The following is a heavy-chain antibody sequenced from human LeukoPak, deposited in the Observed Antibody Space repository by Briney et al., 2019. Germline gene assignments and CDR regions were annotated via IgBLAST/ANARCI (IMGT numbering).Heavy chain of an antibody. CDR3: ARGYPDSSGYYYGSWFDP. CDR2: INHSGTT. Sequence: PSETLSLTCAVYGGSLSGYYWRWIRQTPGKGLEWIGEINHSGTTNYNPSLKSRVTISVDTSKNQFSLELSSVTAADTAVYYCARGYPDSSGYYYGSWFDPWGQGTLVTVSS. D-gene: IGHD3-22*01. J-gene: IGHJ5*02. V-gene: IGHV4-34*01. CDR1: GGSLSGYY.